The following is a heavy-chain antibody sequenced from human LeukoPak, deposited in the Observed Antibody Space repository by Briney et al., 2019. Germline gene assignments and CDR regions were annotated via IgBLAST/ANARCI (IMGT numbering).Heavy chain of an antibody. V-gene: IGHV1-24*01. CDR1: GYTLTELS. CDR2: FDPEDGET. J-gene: IGHJ5*01. D-gene: IGHD2-2*01. Sequence: ASVKVSCKVSGYTLTELSMHWVRQAPGKGLEWMGGFDPEDGETIYAQKFQGRVTMTEDTSTDTAYMELSSLRSEDTAVYYCATGARYQTQNWFDPGAREPWSPSPQ. CDR3: ATGARYQTQNWFDP.